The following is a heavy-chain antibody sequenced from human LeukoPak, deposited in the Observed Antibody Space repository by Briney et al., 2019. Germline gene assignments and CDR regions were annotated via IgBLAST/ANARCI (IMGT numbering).Heavy chain of an antibody. V-gene: IGHV4-4*09. Sequence: ASETLSLTCTVSGGSISSYYWSWIRQPPGKGLEWIGYIYTSGSTNYNPSLKSRVTISVDTSKNQFSLKLSSVTAADTAVYYRAKGLSGTFDPWGQGTLVTVSS. J-gene: IGHJ5*02. CDR3: AKGLSGTFDP. CDR1: GGSISSYY. CDR2: IYTSGST. D-gene: IGHD3-10*01.